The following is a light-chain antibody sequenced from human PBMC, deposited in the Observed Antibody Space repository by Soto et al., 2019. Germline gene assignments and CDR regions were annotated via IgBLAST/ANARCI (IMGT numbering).Light chain of an antibody. J-gene: IGLJ2*01. CDR3: SSFSSITREV. CDR2: QVT. V-gene: IGLV2-14*01. CDR1: SSDLAIYNY. Sequence: QSALTQPASVSGSPGQSITISCTGTSSDLAIYNYVSWYQQQPGKAPKLMIYQVTNRPSGVSNRFSGSRSGNTASLTISGLQAEDEADYYCSSFSSITREVFGGGTKLTVL.